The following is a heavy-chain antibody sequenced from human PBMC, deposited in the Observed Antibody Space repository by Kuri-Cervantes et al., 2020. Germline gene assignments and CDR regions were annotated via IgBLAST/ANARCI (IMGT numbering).Heavy chain of an antibody. D-gene: IGHD5-12*01. J-gene: IGHJ4*02. CDR2: IWYDGSNK. CDR3: ARLPYSGDDYFDY. V-gene: IGHV3-33*01. Sequence: LSLTCAASGFTFSSYGMHWVRQAPGKGLEWVAVIWYDGSNKYYADSVKGRFTISRDNSKNTLYLQMNSLRAEDTAVYYCARLPYSGDDYFDYWGQGTLVTVSS. CDR1: GFTFSSYG.